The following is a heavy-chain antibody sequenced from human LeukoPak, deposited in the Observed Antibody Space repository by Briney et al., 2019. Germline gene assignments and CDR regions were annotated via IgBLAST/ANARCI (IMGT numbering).Heavy chain of an antibody. CDR1: GFTFSSFG. CDR3: ARDYSYSSFDY. D-gene: IGHD3-22*01. V-gene: IGHV3-33*01. Sequence: SGGSLRLSCTASGFTFSSFGMNWVRQAPGKGLEWVAGIWYDGSKQLYADSVKGRFTISRDDSKNTVYLQMNSLRAEDTAPYYCARDYSYSSFDYWGQGTLVTVSS. J-gene: IGHJ4*02. CDR2: IWYDGSKQ.